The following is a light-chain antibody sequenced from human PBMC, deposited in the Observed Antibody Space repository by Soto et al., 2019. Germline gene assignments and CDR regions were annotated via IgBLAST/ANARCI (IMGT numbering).Light chain of an antibody. V-gene: IGLV2-14*01. CDR2: DVS. J-gene: IGLJ1*01. CDR1: SSDVGGYNY. Sequence: QSALTQPASVSGSPGQSITISCTGTSSDVGGYNYVSWYQQHPGKAPKLMIYDVSNRPSGVSNRFSGSKSGNTASLTISGLHAEDEADYYCSSYTGSSTLLYVFGTGTKVTVL. CDR3: SSYTGSSTLLYV.